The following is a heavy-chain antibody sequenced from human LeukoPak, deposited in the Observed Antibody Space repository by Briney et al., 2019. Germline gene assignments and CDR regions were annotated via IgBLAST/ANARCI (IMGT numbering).Heavy chain of an antibody. Sequence: ASVKVSCKASGYTFTSYGISWVRQAPGQGLEWMGWISAYNGNTNYAQKLQGRVTLTTDTSTNTAYMELTSLRSDDTAVYYCARPFMEQLVPFDPWGQGTLVTVSS. CDR2: ISAYNGNT. CDR1: GYTFTSYG. V-gene: IGHV1-18*01. CDR3: ARPFMEQLVPFDP. D-gene: IGHD6-13*01. J-gene: IGHJ5*02.